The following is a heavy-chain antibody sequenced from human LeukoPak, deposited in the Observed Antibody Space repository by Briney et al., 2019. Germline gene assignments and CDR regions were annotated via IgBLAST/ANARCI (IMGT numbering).Heavy chain of an antibody. Sequence: TGGSLRLSCAASGFTFSGSAMHWVRQASGKGLEWVGRIRSKANSYATAYAASVKGRFTISRDDSKNTAYLQMNGLKTEDTAVYYCTTDTADYDYVWGSYRSDYWGQGTLVTVSS. CDR3: TTDTADYDYVWGSYRSDY. D-gene: IGHD3-16*02. CDR1: GFTFSGSA. CDR2: IRSKANSYAT. J-gene: IGHJ4*02. V-gene: IGHV3-73*01.